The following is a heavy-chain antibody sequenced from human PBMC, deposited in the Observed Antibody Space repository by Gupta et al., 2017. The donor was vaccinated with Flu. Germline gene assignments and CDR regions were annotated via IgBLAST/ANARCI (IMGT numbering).Heavy chain of an antibody. J-gene: IGHJ4*02. CDR2: IIPICGTA. CDR1: GGTFSNYGFA. D-gene: IGHD2-15*01. V-gene: IGHV1-69*01. Sequence: QVQLVQSGAEVRKPGSSVKVSCKASGGTFSNYGFAISWARQAPGQGLGWMGGIIPICGTAKYAQKFHGRVTITADEPTSTAYMELSSLRSEDTAVFYCARRGGRYCTGGSCYWGFDYWGQGTLVTVSS. CDR3: ARRGGRYCTGGSCYWGFDY.